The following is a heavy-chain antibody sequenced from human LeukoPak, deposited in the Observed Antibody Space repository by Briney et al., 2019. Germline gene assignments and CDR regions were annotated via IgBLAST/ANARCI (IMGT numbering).Heavy chain of an antibody. CDR2: ISSSSSYI. J-gene: IGHJ4*02. D-gene: IGHD2-2*01. V-gene: IGHV3-21*01. CDR1: GFTFRDYG. CDR3: ARGPIVVVPTAME. Sequence: PGGSLRLSCAASGFTFRDYGMSWVRQAPGKGLEWVSSISSSSSYIYYADSVKGRFTISRDNAKNSLYLQMNSLRAEDTAVYYCARGPIVVVPTAMEWGQGTLVTVSS.